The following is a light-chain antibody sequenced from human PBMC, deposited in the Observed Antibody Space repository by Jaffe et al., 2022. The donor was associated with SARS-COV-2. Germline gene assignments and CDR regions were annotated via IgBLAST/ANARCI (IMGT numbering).Light chain of an antibody. J-gene: IGKJ1*01. CDR2: TAS. V-gene: IGKV1-39*01. Sequence: DIQMTQSPPTLSASIGDRVSITCRASQNIGTYINWYQQRVGKAPTLLIRTASSLESGVPSRFSGSGSGTDFTLIITGLEPEDFATYHCQQSYSTPRTFGQGT. CDR3: QQSYSTPRT. CDR1: QNIGTY.